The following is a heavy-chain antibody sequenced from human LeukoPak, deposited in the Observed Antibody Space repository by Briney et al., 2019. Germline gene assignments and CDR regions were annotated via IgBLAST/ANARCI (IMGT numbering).Heavy chain of an antibody. CDR1: GFIFNKHA. D-gene: IGHD3-10*01. CDR3: ARDLGHYGAGSYYNY. CDR2: LSGSGGST. Sequence: PGGSLRLSCAASGFIFNKHAMSWVRQAPGKGLEWVSGLSGSGGSTDYADSVKGRFTVSRDNSKNTLFLQMNSLRAEDTAVYYCARDLGHYGAGSYYNYWGQGTLVTVSS. V-gene: IGHV3-23*01. J-gene: IGHJ4*02.